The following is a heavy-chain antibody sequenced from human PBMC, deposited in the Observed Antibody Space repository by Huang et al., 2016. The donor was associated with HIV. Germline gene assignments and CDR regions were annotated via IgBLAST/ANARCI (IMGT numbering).Heavy chain of an antibody. CDR2: FSQDGTNK. CDR3: ATGSRQDVFSFCPLDY. Sequence: QAQLVESGGGVVQPGRSLRLSCAASGFTFSAYAVHWVRQAPGEGVEWVTLFSQDGTNKLCADYVRGRLTISRDNSKNTLYLHMNSLEPEDSAGYYCATGSRQDVFSFCPLDYWGQGTLVSVSS. J-gene: IGHJ4*02. D-gene: IGHD3-9*01. V-gene: IGHV3-30*04. CDR1: GFTFSAYA.